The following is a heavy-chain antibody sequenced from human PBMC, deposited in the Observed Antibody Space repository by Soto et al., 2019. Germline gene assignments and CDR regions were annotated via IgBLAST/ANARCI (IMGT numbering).Heavy chain of an antibody. D-gene: IGHD6-13*01. CDR2: INHSGST. J-gene: IGHJ5*02. V-gene: IGHV4-34*01. Sequence: ASETLSLTCAVYGGSFSSYYWSWIRQPPGKGLEWIGEINHSGSTNYNPSLKSRVTISVDTSKNQFSLKLSSVTAADTAVYYCARVVLYSSSWYSRWFDPWGQGTLVTVSS. CDR1: GGSFSSYY. CDR3: ARVVLYSSSWYSRWFDP.